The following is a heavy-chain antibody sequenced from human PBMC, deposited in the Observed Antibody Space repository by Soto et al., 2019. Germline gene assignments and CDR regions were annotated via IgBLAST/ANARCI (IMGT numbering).Heavy chain of an antibody. CDR3: AREGYYYGMDV. Sequence: GASMQGSCKASGCTFTSFGISCVRQPPGQGLEWMGWISAYNGNTNYAQKLQGRVTMTTDTSTSTAYMELRSLRSDDTAVYYCAREGYYYGMDVWGQGTTVTVSS. V-gene: IGHV1-18*01. CDR1: GCTFTSFG. J-gene: IGHJ6*02. CDR2: ISAYNGNT.